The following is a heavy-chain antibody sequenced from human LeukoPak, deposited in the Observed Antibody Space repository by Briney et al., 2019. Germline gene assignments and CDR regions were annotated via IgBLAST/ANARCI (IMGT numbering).Heavy chain of an antibody. Sequence: SQTLSLTCAVSGVSISSGGYSWSWIRQPQGKGLEWVVYIYHSGSTYYNPSLKSRVTISVDRSKNQFSLKLSSVTAADTAVYYCARVSRAVRKNWFDPWGQGTLVTVSS. J-gene: IGHJ5*02. V-gene: IGHV4-30-2*01. CDR1: GVSISSGGYS. D-gene: IGHD4-17*01. CDR3: ARVSRAVRKNWFDP. CDR2: IYHSGST.